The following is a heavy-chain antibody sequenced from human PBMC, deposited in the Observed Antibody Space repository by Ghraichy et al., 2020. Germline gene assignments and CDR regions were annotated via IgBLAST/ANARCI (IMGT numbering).Heavy chain of an antibody. Sequence: SQTLSLTCSVSGGSISSWNYYWGWIRQPPGKGLEWIGSIYYSGSTYYDPSLKSRVTISVDTSKNQFSLKLSSVTAADTAVYYCARHDVKGDFWSGYYNYFVYWGQGTLVTVSS. CDR2: IYYSGST. CDR3: ARHDVKGDFWSGYYNYFVY. J-gene: IGHJ4*02. CDR1: GGSISSWNYY. V-gene: IGHV4-39*07. D-gene: IGHD3-3*01.